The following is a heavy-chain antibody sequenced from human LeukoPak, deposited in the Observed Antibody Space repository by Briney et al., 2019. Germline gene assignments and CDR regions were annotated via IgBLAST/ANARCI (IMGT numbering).Heavy chain of an antibody. V-gene: IGHV3-23*01. CDR1: GFTFSSYA. J-gene: IGHJ2*01. CDR3: ARSPLLWFGELHYWYFDL. Sequence: GGSLRLSCAASGFTFSSYAMSWVRQAPGKGLEWVSAISGSGGSTYYADSVKGRFTISRDNSKNTLYLQMNSLRAEDTAVYYCARSPLLWFGELHYWYFDLWGRGTLVTVSS. D-gene: IGHD3-10*01. CDR2: ISGSGGST.